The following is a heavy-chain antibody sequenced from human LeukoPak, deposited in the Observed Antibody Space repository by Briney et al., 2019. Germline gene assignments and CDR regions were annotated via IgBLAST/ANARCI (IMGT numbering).Heavy chain of an antibody. D-gene: IGHD4-11*01. CDR2: SGST. V-gene: IGHV4-38-2*02. CDR3: ARGGGSFADYFDT. J-gene: IGHJ5*02. Sequence: SETLSLTCTVSGYSISSGYYWGWIRQPPGKGLEWIGSGSTYYNPSLKSRVTIAIDRSKNQFSLNLTSVTAADSAVYFCARGGGSFADYFDTWGQGSLVTVS. CDR1: GYSISSGYY.